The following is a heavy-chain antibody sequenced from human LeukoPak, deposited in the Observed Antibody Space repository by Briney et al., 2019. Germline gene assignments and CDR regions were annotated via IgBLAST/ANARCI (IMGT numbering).Heavy chain of an antibody. V-gene: IGHV1-69*13. J-gene: IGHJ3*02. CDR1: GGTFSSYA. CDR2: IIPIFGTA. Sequence: SVKVSCKASGGTFSSYAISWVRQAPGQGLEWMGGIIPIFGTANYAQKFQGRVTITAEESTSTAYMELSSLRSEDTAVYYCARDTVGATTSLDAFDIWGQGTMVTVSS. D-gene: IGHD1-26*01. CDR3: ARDTVGATTSLDAFDI.